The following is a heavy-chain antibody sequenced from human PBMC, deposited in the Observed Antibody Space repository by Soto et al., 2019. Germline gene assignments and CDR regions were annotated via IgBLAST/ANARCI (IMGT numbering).Heavy chain of an antibody. CDR1: GFTFSSYG. D-gene: IGHD2-21*01. V-gene: IGHV3-30*18. J-gene: IGHJ6*02. CDR3: AKAGWGGDYYYGLDD. Sequence: PGGSLRLSCAASGFTFSSYGMHWVRQAPGKGLEWVAVVTFDGSRTYYADSVKGRFTISRDSSNNTVSLQMNSLTNEDTAVYYCAKAGWGGDYYYGLDDWGQGTTVTVSS. CDR2: VTFDGSRT.